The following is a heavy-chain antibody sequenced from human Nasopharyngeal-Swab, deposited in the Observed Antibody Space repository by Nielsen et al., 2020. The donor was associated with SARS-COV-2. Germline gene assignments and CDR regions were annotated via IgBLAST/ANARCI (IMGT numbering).Heavy chain of an antibody. Sequence: GSLRLSCTVSGGSISSYSWSWIRQPPGKGLEWIGYIYYSGSTNYNPSLKIRVTISVDPSKNQFSLKLSSVTAADTAVYYCARHTVATPISHYFDYWGQGTLVTVSS. D-gene: IGHD4-17*01. CDR3: ARHTVATPISHYFDY. J-gene: IGHJ4*02. CDR1: GGSISSYS. V-gene: IGHV4-59*08. CDR2: IYYSGST.